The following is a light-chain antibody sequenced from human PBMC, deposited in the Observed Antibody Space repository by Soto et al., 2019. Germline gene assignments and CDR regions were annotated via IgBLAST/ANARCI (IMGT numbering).Light chain of an antibody. CDR3: QQRSDWLLT. CDR1: QSVSSY. CDR2: DAY. V-gene: IGKV3-11*01. Sequence: EIVLTQSPATLSLSPGERATLSCRASQSVSSYLAWYQQKPGQAPRLLIYDAYNRATGLPARFSGSGSGTDFTLTISSLEPEDFAVYYCQQRSDWLLTFGGGTQVEIK. J-gene: IGKJ4*01.